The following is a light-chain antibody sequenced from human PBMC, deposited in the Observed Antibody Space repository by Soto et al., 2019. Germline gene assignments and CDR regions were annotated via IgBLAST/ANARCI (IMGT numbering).Light chain of an antibody. J-gene: IGKJ1*01. Sequence: DIQMTQSPSTLSASVGDRVTITCRASQDINKWLAWYQQKPGQAPKLLISKASNLESGVPSRFSGSGYGIEFTLTISSLQPDDVATYYCQQYSDHWTFGQGTKVDVK. CDR3: QQYSDHWT. V-gene: IGKV1-5*03. CDR2: KAS. CDR1: QDINKW.